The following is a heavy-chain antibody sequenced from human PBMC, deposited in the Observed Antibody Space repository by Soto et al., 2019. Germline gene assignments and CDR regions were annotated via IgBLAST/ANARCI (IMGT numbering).Heavy chain of an antibody. V-gene: IGHV3-23*01. J-gene: IGHJ4*02. CDR2: ISGSGGST. CDR3: AKYGTYYDFWSGYFQDY. CDR1: GFTFSSYA. D-gene: IGHD3-3*01. Sequence: PGGSLRLSCAASGFTFSSYAMSWVRQAPGKGLEWVSAISGSGGSTYYADSVKGRFTISRDNSKNTLYLQMNSLRAEDTAVYYCAKYGTYYDFWSGYFQDYWGQGTLVTVSS.